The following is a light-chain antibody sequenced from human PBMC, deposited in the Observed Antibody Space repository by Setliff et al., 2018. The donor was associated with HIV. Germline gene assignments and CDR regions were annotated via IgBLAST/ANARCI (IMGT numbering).Light chain of an antibody. CDR2: DVS. Sequence: QSALTQPASVSGSPGQAITISCTGTSRDIGFYNYVSWYQHYPGKAPRLIIHDVSNRPSGVSDRFSGSKSGNTASLTISGLQTEDEADYYCSTYTASPTSVYVFGTGTKV. J-gene: IGLJ1*01. CDR1: SRDIGFYNY. CDR3: STYTASPTSVYV. V-gene: IGLV2-14*03.